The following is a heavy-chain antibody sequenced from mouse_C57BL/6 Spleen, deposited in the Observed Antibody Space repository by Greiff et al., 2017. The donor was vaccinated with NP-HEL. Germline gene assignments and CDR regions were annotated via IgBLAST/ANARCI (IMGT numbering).Heavy chain of an antibody. CDR3: AIDGYDAY. J-gene: IGHJ3*01. CDR2: IHPSGSAT. V-gene: IGHV1-74*01. CDR1: GYSFTSYW. D-gene: IGHD2-2*01. Sequence: VQLQQPGAGLVKPADSLTVTCTASGYSFTSYWLHWVQQNPGQGLEWIGVIHPSGSATYYNHKFTGQATFTVDTSSSTAYMQLSRRTSEDAAVYYGAIDGYDAYWGQGTLVTVSA.